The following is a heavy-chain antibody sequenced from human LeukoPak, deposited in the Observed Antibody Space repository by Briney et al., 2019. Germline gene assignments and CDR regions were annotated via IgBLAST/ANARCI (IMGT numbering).Heavy chain of an antibody. V-gene: IGHV3-66*01. D-gene: IGHD1-1*01. CDR3: ARDRPGTTWDFDY. CDR2: IYSGGDT. J-gene: IGHJ4*02. Sequence: GGSLRLSCAASGFTVSSNYMSWVRQAPGKGLEWVSLIYSGGDTYYGDSVKGRFTISRDNSRTTLYLQMNSLRAEDTAVYYCARDRPGTTWDFDYWGQGTLVTVSS. CDR1: GFTVSSNY.